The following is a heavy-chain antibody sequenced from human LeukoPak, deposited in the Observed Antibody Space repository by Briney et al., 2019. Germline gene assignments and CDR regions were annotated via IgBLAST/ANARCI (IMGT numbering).Heavy chain of an antibody. Sequence: SETLSLTCTVTGFSISTGHLWGWIRQSPGKGLRWIGSISYNGNTYYNPSLRSRVTISRDTSKNQFSLKLNFVTAADTAVYYCARDPRGYNWFDPWGQGTLVTVSS. CDR2: ISYNGNT. J-gene: IGHJ5*02. CDR1: GFSISTGHL. V-gene: IGHV4-38-2*02. D-gene: IGHD3-10*01. CDR3: ARDPRGYNWFDP.